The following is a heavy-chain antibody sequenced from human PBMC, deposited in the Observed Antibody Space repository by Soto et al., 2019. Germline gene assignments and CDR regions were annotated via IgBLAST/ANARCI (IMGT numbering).Heavy chain of an antibody. CDR3: ARESEDLTSNFDY. J-gene: IGHJ4*02. Sequence: GGSLRLSCAASGFTFTRYIMNWVRQAPGKGLEWVSSISSTTNYIYYADSMKGRFTVSRDNAKNSVYLEMNSLSAEDTAVYYCARESEDLTSNFDYWGQGSTVPV. CDR2: ISSTTNYI. CDR1: GFTFTRYI. V-gene: IGHV3-21*01.